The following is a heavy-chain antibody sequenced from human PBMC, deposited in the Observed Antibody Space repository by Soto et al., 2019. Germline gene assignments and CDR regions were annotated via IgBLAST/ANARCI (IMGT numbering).Heavy chain of an antibody. Sequence: PSETLSLTRNVAGASINTYYWGWMRPPPQKGLECIGYLFHRRSNTYNPSLQSRVTISIDASKQYVSLRLNALTAGDKAVYYCARVRNSRDIDYWGQGT. D-gene: IGHD3-22*01. V-gene: IGHV4-59*12. CDR3: ARVRNSRDIDY. J-gene: IGHJ4*02. CDR2: LFHRRSN. CDR1: GASINTYY.